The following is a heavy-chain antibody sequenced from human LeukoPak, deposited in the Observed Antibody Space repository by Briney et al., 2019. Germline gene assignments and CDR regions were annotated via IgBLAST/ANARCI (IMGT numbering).Heavy chain of an antibody. V-gene: IGHV1-2*02. CDR3: ARATDISSWYLAY. Sequence: ASVQVSCKASGYTFTGYYMHWVRQAPGQELEGMGWLSPNSGDTKFAQKFQGRVTMTRDTSISTAYMELSRLRSDDTAVYYCARATDISSWYLAYWGQGTLVTVSS. J-gene: IGHJ4*02. CDR2: LSPNSGDT. CDR1: GYTFTGYY. D-gene: IGHD6-13*01.